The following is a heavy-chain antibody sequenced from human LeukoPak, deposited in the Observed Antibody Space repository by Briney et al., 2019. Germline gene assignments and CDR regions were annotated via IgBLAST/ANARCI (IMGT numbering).Heavy chain of an antibody. V-gene: IGHV4-61*08. CDR2: IYYSGST. CDR3: ARGPLGPTYFDY. D-gene: IGHD1-26*01. Sequence: PSETLSLTCTVSGGSISSGDYYWSWIRQPPGKGLEWIGYIYYSGSTNYNPSLKSRVTISVDTSKNQFSLKLSSVTAADTAVYYCARGPLGPTYFDYWGQGTLVTVSS. CDR1: GGSISSGDYY. J-gene: IGHJ4*02.